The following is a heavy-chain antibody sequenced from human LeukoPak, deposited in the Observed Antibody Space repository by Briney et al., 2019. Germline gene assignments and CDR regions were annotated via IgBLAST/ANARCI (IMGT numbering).Heavy chain of an antibody. CDR3: ARGGGSYPQYYFDY. Sequence: PGGSLRLSCAASGFTFSSYAMHWVRQAPGKGLEWVAVISYDGSNKYYADSVKGRFTISRDNSKNTLYLQMNSLRAEDTAVYYCARGGGSYPQYYFDYWGQGTLVTVSS. CDR1: GFTFSSYA. D-gene: IGHD1-26*01. CDR2: ISYDGSNK. J-gene: IGHJ4*02. V-gene: IGHV3-30*04.